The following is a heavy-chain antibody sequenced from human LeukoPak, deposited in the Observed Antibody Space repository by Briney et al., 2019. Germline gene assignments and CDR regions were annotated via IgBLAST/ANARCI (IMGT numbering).Heavy chain of an antibody. CDR2: IYYSGST. D-gene: IGHD2-2*01. J-gene: IGHJ3*02. CDR3: TSLTPGGHDAFDI. CDR1: GGSISSGDYY. Sequence: PSGTLSLTCTVSGGSISSGDYYWSWIRQPPGKGLEWIGYIYYSGSTYYNPSLKSRVTISVDTSKNQFSLKLSSVTAADTAVYYCTSLTPGGHDAFDIWGQGTMVTVSS. V-gene: IGHV4-30-4*01.